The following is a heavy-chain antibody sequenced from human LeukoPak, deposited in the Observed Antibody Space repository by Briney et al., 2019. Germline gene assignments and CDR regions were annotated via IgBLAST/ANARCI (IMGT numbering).Heavy chain of an antibody. V-gene: IGHV1-2*02. D-gene: IGHD3-22*01. CDR3: ARPTYDSSHYEYFQH. Sequence: ASVKVSCKASGYTFTGYYMHWVRQAPGQGLEWMGWINPNSGGTNYAQKFQGRVTMTRDMSTSTDYLELSSLRSEDTAVYYCARPTYDSSHYEYFQHWGQGTLVTVS. J-gene: IGHJ1*01. CDR1: GYTFTGYY. CDR2: INPNSGGT.